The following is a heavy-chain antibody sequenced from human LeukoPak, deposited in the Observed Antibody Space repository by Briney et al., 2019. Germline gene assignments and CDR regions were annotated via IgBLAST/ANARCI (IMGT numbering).Heavy chain of an antibody. CDR2: IYHSGST. Sequence: LETLSLTCTVSGGSISSGSYYWGWIRQPPGKGLEWIGSIYHSGSTYYNPSLKSRVTISVDTSKNQFSLKLSSVTAADTAVYYCASFYGSGFSFDYWGQGTLVTVSS. CDR1: GGSISSGSYY. CDR3: ASFYGSGFSFDY. D-gene: IGHD3-10*01. V-gene: IGHV4-39*07. J-gene: IGHJ4*02.